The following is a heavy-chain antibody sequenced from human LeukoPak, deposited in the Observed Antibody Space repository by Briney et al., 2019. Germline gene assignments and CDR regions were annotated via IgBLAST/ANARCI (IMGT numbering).Heavy chain of an antibody. J-gene: IGHJ5*02. Sequence: SVNVSFKASGGTFSSYTSSWVRQAPGQGLEWMGMIIPILGIANYAQKFQGRVTIPEDKPTSTGNMELSSLKSEDTAVYSCARGGSERFDTWGKGPLATVSS. CDR3: ARGGSERFDT. V-gene: IGHV1-69*02. CDR2: IIPILGIA. CDR1: GGTFSSYT. D-gene: IGHD2-15*01.